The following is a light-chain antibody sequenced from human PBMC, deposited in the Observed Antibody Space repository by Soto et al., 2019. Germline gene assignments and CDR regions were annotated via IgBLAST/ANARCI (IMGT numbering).Light chain of an antibody. V-gene: IGLV2-23*01. Sequence: QSALTQPASLSGSPGQSITISCTGTSSDVGGSGLVSWYQFHPGKAPKLLIFEGFKRPSGISNRFSGSKSGSTASLTISGLQAEDEADYYCCSYAGRSTWDVVFGGGTKLTGL. J-gene: IGLJ2*01. CDR3: CSYAGRSTWDVV. CDR1: SSDVGGSGL. CDR2: EGF.